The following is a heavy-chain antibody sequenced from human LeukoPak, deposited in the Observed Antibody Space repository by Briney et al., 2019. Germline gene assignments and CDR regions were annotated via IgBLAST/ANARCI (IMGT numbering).Heavy chain of an antibody. D-gene: IGHD2-15*01. CDR1: GYTFTSYG. CDR2: ISPNNGNT. Sequence: ASVKVSCKASGYTFTSYGISWVRQAPGQGLEWMGWISPNNGNTDCAQKVQGRVTMTTDTSTTTAYMELRSLRSDDTAVYYCAREECSGGSCFFGSYWGQGTLVSVSP. V-gene: IGHV1-18*01. CDR3: AREECSGGSCFFGSY. J-gene: IGHJ4*02.